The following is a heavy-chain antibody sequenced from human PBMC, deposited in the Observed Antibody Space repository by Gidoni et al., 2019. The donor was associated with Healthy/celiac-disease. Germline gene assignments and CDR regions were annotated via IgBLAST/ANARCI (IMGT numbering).Heavy chain of an antibody. J-gene: IGHJ6*02. D-gene: IGHD4-17*01. CDR2: ISSSSSYI. CDR1: GFTFSSYS. Sequence: EVQLVESGGGLVKPGGSLRLSCAASGFTFSSYSLNWVRQAPGKGLELVSSISSSSSYIYYADSVKGRFTISRDNAKNSLYLQMNSLRAEDTAVYYCARDSDYGDYVGYYYYYGMDVWGQGTTVTVSS. CDR3: ARDSDYGDYVGYYYYYGMDV. V-gene: IGHV3-21*01.